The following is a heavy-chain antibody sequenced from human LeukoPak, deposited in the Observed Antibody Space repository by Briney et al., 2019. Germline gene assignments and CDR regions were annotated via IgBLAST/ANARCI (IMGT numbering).Heavy chain of an antibody. CDR1: GLTFSSYA. CDR3: VKGMEDYDILTGVLDV. Sequence: QSGGSLRLSCSASGLTFSSYAMHWVRQAPGKGLEYVSAISSNGGSTYYADSVKGRFTISRDNSKNTLYLQMSSLRAEDTAVYYCVKGMEDYDILTGVLDVWGQGTTVTVSS. CDR2: ISSNGGST. J-gene: IGHJ6*02. D-gene: IGHD3-9*01. V-gene: IGHV3-64D*06.